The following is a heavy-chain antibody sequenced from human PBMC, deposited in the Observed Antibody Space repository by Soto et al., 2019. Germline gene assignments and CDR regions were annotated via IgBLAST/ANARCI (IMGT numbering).Heavy chain of an antibody. V-gene: IGHV3-48*02. Sequence: LRLSCAASGFTFSSYSMNWVRQAPGKGLEWISYISTTSSSIYYADSVKGRFTISRDNAKNSLFLQMNSLRDEDTAVYYCARKGVAFDYWGQGALVTVSS. CDR1: GFTFSSYS. CDR2: ISTTSSSI. CDR3: ARKGVAFDY. D-gene: IGHD3-3*01. J-gene: IGHJ4*02.